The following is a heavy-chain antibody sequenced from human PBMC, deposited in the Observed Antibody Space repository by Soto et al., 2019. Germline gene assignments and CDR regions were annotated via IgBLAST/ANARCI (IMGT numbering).Heavy chain of an antibody. D-gene: IGHD6-19*01. CDR3: ARGVGGSGLNWFDP. CDR2: IHYSGSA. Sequence: SETLSLTCPVSGCSIIGYYWTWIRQSPERGLEWVGYIHYSGSANYNPSLNTRLTMSVDRSKSQFSLRLDSVTAADTAVYYCARGVGGSGLNWFDPWGQGILVTVS. J-gene: IGHJ5*02. CDR1: GCSIIGYY. V-gene: IGHV4-59*12.